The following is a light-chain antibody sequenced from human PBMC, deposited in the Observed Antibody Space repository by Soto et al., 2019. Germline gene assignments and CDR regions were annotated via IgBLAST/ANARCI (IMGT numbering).Light chain of an antibody. CDR2: KAS. CDR1: QSISTW. V-gene: IGKV1-5*03. Sequence: DIQMTQSPATLSASVGDRVTITCRASQSISTWLAWYQQRAGKAPRLLLYKASNLESGVPSRFSGSGSGTDFTLTISSLQPDDFATYYCQQYKSYSWAFGQGTKVEIK. CDR3: QQYKSYSWA. J-gene: IGKJ1*01.